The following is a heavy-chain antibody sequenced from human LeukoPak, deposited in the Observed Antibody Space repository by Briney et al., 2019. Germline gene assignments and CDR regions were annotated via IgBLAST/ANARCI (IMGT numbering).Heavy chain of an antibody. J-gene: IGHJ4*02. V-gene: IGHV3-23*01. Sequence: GGSLRLSCAASGFTFSSYAMSWVRQAPGKGLEWVSAVSGSGGSTYYADSVKGRFTISRDNSKNTLYLQMNSLRAEDTAVYYCAKARRYCTNGVCYRIIDYWGQGTLVTVSS. CDR2: VSGSGGST. CDR1: GFTFSSYA. CDR3: AKARRYCTNGVCYRIIDY. D-gene: IGHD2-8*01.